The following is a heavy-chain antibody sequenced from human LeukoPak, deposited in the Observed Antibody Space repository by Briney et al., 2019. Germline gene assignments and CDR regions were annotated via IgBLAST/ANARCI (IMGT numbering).Heavy chain of an antibody. V-gene: IGHV4-38-2*02. J-gene: IGHJ6*03. Sequence: PWETLSLTCTVSGYSISSGYYWGWIRQPPGKGLDWIGSVYHSGSTYYNPSLKSRVTIPVDTSKNQFSLKLSSVTAADTAVYYCVRDLPRRSSWIRYYYYIDVWGKGTTVTVSS. CDR1: GYSISSGYY. CDR2: VYHSGST. CDR3: VRDLPRRSSWIRYYYYIDV. D-gene: IGHD6-13*01.